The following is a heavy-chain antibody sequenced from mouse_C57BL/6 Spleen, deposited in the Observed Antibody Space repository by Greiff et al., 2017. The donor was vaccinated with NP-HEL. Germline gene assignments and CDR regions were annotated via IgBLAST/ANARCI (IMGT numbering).Heavy chain of an antibody. J-gene: IGHJ2*01. CDR1: GYAFTNYL. D-gene: IGHD2-2*01. Sequence: VKLQESGAELVRPGTSVKVSCKASGYAFTNYLIEWVKQRPGQGLEWIGVINPGSGGTNYNEKFKGKATLTADKSSSTAYMQLSSLTSEDSAVYFCARSGGYDGVDYWGQGTTLTVSS. V-gene: IGHV1-54*01. CDR3: ARSGGYDGVDY. CDR2: INPGSGGT.